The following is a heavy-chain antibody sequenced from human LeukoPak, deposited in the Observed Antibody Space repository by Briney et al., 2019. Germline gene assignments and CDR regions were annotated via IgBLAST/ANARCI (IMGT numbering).Heavy chain of an antibody. J-gene: IGHJ5*02. CDR3: ARATAAGYFGSNWFDP. Sequence: SETLSLTCTVSGGSISSSSYYWGWIRQPPGKGLEWIGSIYYSGSTYYNPSLKSRVTISVDTSKNQFSLKLSSVTAADTAVYYCARATAAGYFGSNWFDPWGQGTLVTVSS. V-gene: IGHV4-39*07. CDR1: GGSISSSSYY. CDR2: IYYSGST. D-gene: IGHD3-9*01.